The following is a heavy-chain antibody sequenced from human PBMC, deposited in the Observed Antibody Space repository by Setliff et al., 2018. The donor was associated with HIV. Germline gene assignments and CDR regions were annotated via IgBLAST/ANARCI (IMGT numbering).Heavy chain of an antibody. CDR1: GYTFTTYG. CDR3: ARDLETRTRTSLYYFDY. V-gene: IGHV1-18*01. CDR2: ISTYSDET. Sequence: ASVKVSCKASGYTFTTYGLSWARQAPGQGLEWMGWISTYSDETSSSQNLQGRLTMTTDTSTSTAYMELSSLRSEDTAVYYCARDLETRTRTSLYYFDYWGQGTLVTVSS. J-gene: IGHJ4*02.